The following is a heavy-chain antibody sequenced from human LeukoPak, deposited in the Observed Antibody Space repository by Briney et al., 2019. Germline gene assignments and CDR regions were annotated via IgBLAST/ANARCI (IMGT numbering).Heavy chain of an antibody. CDR3: ARVLSSWYHYLDY. CDR2: ISSSSSYI. Sequence: GGSLRLSCAASGFTFSSYSMHWVRQAPGKGLEWVSSISSSSSYIYYADSVKGRFTISRDNAKNSLYLQMNSLRAEDTAVYYCARVLSSWYHYLDYWGQGTLVTVSS. D-gene: IGHD6-13*01. CDR1: GFTFSSYS. J-gene: IGHJ4*02. V-gene: IGHV3-21*01.